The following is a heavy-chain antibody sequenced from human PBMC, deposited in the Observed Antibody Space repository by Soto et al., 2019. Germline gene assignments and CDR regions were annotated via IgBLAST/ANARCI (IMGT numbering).Heavy chain of an antibody. CDR2: VSPYNGDT. Sequence: ASVKVSCKASGYTFTTYGINWVRQAPGQGLEWMGWVSPYNGDTTYAQKVQGRVTMTTDTSMTTAYLELRSLRSDDTAEYYCAEQAGSMDVWGQGTTVTVSS. J-gene: IGHJ6*02. V-gene: IGHV1-18*04. CDR3: AEQAGSMDV. D-gene: IGHD6-13*01. CDR1: GYTFTTYG.